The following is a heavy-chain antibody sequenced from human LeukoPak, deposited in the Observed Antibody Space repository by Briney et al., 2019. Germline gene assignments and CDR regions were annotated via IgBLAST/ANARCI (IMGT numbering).Heavy chain of an antibody. CDR3: ARVSSSVDSRDFDY. J-gene: IGHJ4*02. CDR2: ISSSSSYI. CDR1: GFTFSNAW. Sequence: GGSLRLSCAASGFTFSNAWMSWVRQAPGKGLEWVSSISSSSSYIYYADSVKGRFTISRDNAKNSLYLQMNSLRAEDTAVYYCARVSSSVDSRDFDYWGQGTLVTVSS. V-gene: IGHV3-21*01. D-gene: IGHD6-6*01.